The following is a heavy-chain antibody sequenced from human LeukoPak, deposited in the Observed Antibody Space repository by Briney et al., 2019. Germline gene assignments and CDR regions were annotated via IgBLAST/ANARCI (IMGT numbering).Heavy chain of an antibody. CDR3: AREESNGWYVIDY. Sequence: GGSLRLSCAASGFTFSSYAMSWVRQAPGKGLEWVSGISGSGDNTYYADSVKGRFTISRDNSRNTLYLQMNSLRAEDTAVYYCAREESNGWYVIDYWGQGTLVTVSS. CDR2: ISGSGDNT. J-gene: IGHJ4*02. V-gene: IGHV3-23*01. CDR1: GFTFSSYA. D-gene: IGHD6-19*01.